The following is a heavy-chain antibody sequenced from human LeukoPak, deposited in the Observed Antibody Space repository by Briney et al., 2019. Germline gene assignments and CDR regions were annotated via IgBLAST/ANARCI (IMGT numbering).Heavy chain of an antibody. Sequence: GGSLRLSCAASGFTFSSYSMNWVRQAPGKGLEWVSSISSSSSYIYYADSVKGRFTISRDNAKNSLYLQMNSLRAEDTAVYYCAGDYNTNGYYYYYYGMDVWGQGTTVTVSS. CDR3: AGDYNTNGYYYYYYGMDV. CDR1: GFTFSSYS. V-gene: IGHV3-21*01. CDR2: ISSSSSYI. J-gene: IGHJ6*02. D-gene: IGHD5-24*01.